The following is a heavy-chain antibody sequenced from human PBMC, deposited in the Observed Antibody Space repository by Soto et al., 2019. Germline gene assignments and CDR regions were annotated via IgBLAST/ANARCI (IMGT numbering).Heavy chain of an antibody. CDR2: IYNSGTT. CDR1: GAPLSSGGFY. J-gene: IGHJ5*02. Sequence: SETLSLTCNVSGAPLSSGGFYWSWIRQHPGKGPEWIGYIYNSGTTFYNPSLWSRVTMSLDAAKNHFSLELRSVTVADTAVYYCAREPISTPRGVTQVDPWGQGTQVTVSS. D-gene: IGHD3-10*01. V-gene: IGHV4-31*03. CDR3: AREPISTPRGVTQVDP.